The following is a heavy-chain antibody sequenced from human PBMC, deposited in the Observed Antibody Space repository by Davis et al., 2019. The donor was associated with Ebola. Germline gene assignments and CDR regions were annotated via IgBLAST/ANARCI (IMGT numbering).Heavy chain of an antibody. CDR2: IYYSGST. CDR1: GGSISSYY. V-gene: IGHV4-59*01. CDR3: ARRGDTGTTLWILGYFDL. Sequence: MPSETLSLTCTVSGGSISSYYWSWIRQPPGKGLEWIGYIYYSGSTNYNPSLKSRVTISVDTSKNQFSLKLSSVTAADTAVYYCARRGDTGTTLWILGYFDLWGRGTLVTVSS. D-gene: IGHD1-7*01. J-gene: IGHJ2*01.